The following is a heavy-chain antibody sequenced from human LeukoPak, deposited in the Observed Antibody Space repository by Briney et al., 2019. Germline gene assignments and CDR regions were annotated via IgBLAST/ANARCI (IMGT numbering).Heavy chain of an antibody. V-gene: IGHV1-2*02. D-gene: IGHD3-22*01. CDR1: GYTFTDYY. CDR2: IDPHSGGT. CDR3: AREYYDTSGRKYPFDI. Sequence: ASVNVSCKASGYTFTDYYMSWVRQAPGQGLEWMGWIDPHSGGTKYAQKSQGRVTMTRDTSISTAYVELSRLRSDDTAVYYCAREYYDTSGRKYPFDIWGQGTMVTVSS. J-gene: IGHJ3*02.